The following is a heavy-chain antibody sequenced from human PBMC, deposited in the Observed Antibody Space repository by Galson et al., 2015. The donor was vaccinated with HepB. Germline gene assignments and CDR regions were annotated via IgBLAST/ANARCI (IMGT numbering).Heavy chain of an antibody. CDR2: ITRKTDGGTT. Sequence: SLRLSCAGSEFSVSDAWMSWVRQAPGGGLEWIGRITRKTDGGTTEYGAPLKGSVRVSRDESQNTLYLLMNGLETEDTAIYHCATGGHYFGAWGQGTLVTVSS. CDR3: ATGGHYFGA. J-gene: IGHJ4*02. V-gene: IGHV3-15*01. CDR1: EFSVSDAW. D-gene: IGHD3-10*01.